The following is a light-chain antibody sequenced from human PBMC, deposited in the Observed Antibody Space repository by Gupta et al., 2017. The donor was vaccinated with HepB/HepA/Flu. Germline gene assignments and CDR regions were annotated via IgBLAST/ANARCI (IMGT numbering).Light chain of an antibody. CDR2: AAS. J-gene: IGKJ5*01. CDR1: QSISSY. Sequence: DIQMTQSPSSLSASVGDRVTITCRASQSISSYLNWYQQKPGKAPKLLIYAASSLQSGVPSRISGSGSATDFTLSISMLQPEDFATYYSQRSYSTPITFGQGTRLEIK. CDR3: QRSYSTPIT. V-gene: IGKV1-39*01.